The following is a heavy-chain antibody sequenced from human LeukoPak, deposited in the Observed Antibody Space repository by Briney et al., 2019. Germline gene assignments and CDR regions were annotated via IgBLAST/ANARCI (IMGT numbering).Heavy chain of an antibody. D-gene: IGHD2-15*01. CDR2: INSDGRET. CDR3: AKEADSWDI. J-gene: IGHJ3*02. Sequence: GGSLRLSCAASGFTFSSYWMHWVRQAPGEGLMWVSHINSDGRETSYADSVKGRFTTSRDNAKNTLYLQMNSLRAEDTAVYYCAKEADSWDIWGQGTMVTVSS. V-gene: IGHV3-74*01. CDR1: GFTFSSYW.